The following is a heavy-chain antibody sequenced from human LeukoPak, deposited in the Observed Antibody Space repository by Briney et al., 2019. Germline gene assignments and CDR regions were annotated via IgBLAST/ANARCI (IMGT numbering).Heavy chain of an antibody. CDR1: GGSISSYY. CDR3: ARDQGYGMDV. V-gene: IGHV4-59*01. Sequence: SETLSLTCTVSGGSISSYYWSWIRQPPGKGLEWIGYIYYSGSTNHNPSLKSRVTISVDTSKNQFSLNLSSVTAADTAVYYCARDQGYGMDVWGQGTTVTVSS. CDR2: IYYSGST. J-gene: IGHJ6*02.